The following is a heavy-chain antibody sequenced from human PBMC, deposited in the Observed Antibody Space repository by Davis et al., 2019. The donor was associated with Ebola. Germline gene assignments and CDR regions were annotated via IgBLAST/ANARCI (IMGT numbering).Heavy chain of an antibody. D-gene: IGHD6-13*01. J-gene: IGHJ4*02. Sequence: PGGSLRLSCAASGFTFSGSAMHWVRQASGKGLEWVSRIRSKANSYATAYAASVKGRFTISRDDSKNTAFLQMNSLKTEDTAVYYCTRQGIAAADFDYWGQGTLVTVSS. CDR2: IRSKANSYAT. V-gene: IGHV3-73*01. CDR3: TRQGIAAADFDY. CDR1: GFTFSGSA.